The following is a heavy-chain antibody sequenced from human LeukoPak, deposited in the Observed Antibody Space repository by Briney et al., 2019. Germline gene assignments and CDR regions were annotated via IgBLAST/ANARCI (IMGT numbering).Heavy chain of an antibody. J-gene: IGHJ3*02. V-gene: IGHV3-23*01. D-gene: IGHD6-19*01. CDR3: ARPYSSGWTALEAFDI. Sequence: PGGSLRLSCAASGFTFSSYAMSWVRQAPGKGLEWVSAISGSGGSTYYADSVKGRFTISRDNSKNTLYLQMNSLRAEDTAVYYCARPYSSGWTALEAFDIWGQGTMVTVSS. CDR1: GFTFSSYA. CDR2: ISGSGGST.